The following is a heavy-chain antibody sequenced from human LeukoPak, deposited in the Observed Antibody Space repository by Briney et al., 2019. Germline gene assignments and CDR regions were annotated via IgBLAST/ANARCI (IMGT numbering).Heavy chain of an antibody. D-gene: IGHD1-26*01. CDR2: INWNGGST. Sequence: PGGSQRLSCAASGFTFDDYGMSWVRQAPGKGLEWVSGINWNGGSTGYADSVKGRFTISRDNAKNSLYLQMNSLRAEDTALYYCARDRVGLYYFDYWGQGTLVTVSS. V-gene: IGHV3-20*04. J-gene: IGHJ4*02. CDR3: ARDRVGLYYFDY. CDR1: GFTFDDYG.